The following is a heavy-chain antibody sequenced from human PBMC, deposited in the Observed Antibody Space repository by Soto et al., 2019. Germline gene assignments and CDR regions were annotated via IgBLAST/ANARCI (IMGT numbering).Heavy chain of an antibody. CDR1: GGSISNYY. V-gene: IGHV4-59*01. CDR2: IFYSGST. D-gene: IGHD5-18*01. J-gene: IGHJ5*02. CDR3: SKDSGYPSGYFRWFDL. Sequence: VHPSETLSLTCTVSGGSISNYYWSWIRQPPGRGLEWMGHIFYSGSTNYNPALKSRVTISVDTSKSQFSLKLSSVTAPYTPVSYCSKDSGYPSGYFRWFDLWGQGTLVTVSP.